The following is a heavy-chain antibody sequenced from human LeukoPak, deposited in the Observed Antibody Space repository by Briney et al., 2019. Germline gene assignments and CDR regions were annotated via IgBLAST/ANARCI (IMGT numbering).Heavy chain of an antibody. Sequence: PSETLSLTCAVYGGSFSGYYWSWIRQPPGKGLEWMGEINHSGSTNYNPSLKSRVTISVDTSKNQFSLKLSSVTAADTAVYYCARCFRTTVTHFDYWGQGTLVTVSS. CDR2: INHSGST. CDR3: ARCFRTTVTHFDY. CDR1: GGSFSGYY. V-gene: IGHV4-34*01. J-gene: IGHJ4*02. D-gene: IGHD4-17*01.